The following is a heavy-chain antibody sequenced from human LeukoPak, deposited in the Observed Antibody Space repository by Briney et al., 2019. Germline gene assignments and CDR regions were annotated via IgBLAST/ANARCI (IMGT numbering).Heavy chain of an antibody. CDR1: GFSLSAYW. D-gene: IGHD6-13*01. J-gene: IGHJ4*02. CDR3: VVPKASGQQLVLPFDY. Sequence: GGSLRLSCAASGFSLSAYWMTWVRQAPGKGLEWVSSISSSSSYIYYADSVKGRFTISRDNAKNSLYLQMSSLRAEDTAVYYCVVPKASGQQLVLPFDYWGQGTLVTVSS. CDR2: ISSSSSYI. V-gene: IGHV3-21*01.